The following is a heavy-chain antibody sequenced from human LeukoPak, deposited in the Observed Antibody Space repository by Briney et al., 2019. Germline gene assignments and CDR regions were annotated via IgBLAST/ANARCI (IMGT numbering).Heavy chain of an antibody. D-gene: IGHD1-26*01. Sequence: GVSVKVSCKASGYTFTSYYMHWVRQAPGQGLEWMGIINPSGGSTSYAQKFQGRVTMTRDTSTSTVYMELSSLRSEDTAVYYCARDRVGATRGLGAFDIWGQGTMVTVSS. CDR1: GYTFTSYY. CDR2: INPSGGST. V-gene: IGHV1-46*01. J-gene: IGHJ3*02. CDR3: ARDRVGATRGLGAFDI.